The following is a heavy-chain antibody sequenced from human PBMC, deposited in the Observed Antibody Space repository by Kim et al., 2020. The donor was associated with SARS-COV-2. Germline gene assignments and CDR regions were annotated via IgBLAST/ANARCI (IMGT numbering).Heavy chain of an antibody. CDR1: GYTFTSYD. Sequence: ASVKVSCKTSGYTFTSYDINWVRQAPGQGLEWMGRVNPNSGDTGYAQKFQGRVTMTRNTCIRIAYMELSSLRSEDTAVYYCARKRTGIVAAGGGMDVWGQGTTVIVSS. D-gene: IGHD6-13*01. J-gene: IGHJ6*02. CDR2: VNPNSGDT. V-gene: IGHV1-8*01. CDR3: ARKRTGIVAAGGGMDV.